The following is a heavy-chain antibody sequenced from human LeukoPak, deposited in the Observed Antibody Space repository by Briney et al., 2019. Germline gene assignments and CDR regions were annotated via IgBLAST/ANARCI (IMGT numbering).Heavy chain of an antibody. J-gene: IGHJ5*02. D-gene: IGHD3-3*01. CDR3: AREFLEQQPNRGFDP. CDR1: GFTFSSYC. V-gene: IGHV3-21*01. CDR2: ISSSSSYI. Sequence: PGGSLRLSCAASGFTFSSYCMNWVRQAPGKGLEWVSSISSSSSYISYADSVKGRFTISRDNAKNSLYLQMNSLRAEDTALYYCAREFLEQQPNRGFDPWGQGTLVTVPS.